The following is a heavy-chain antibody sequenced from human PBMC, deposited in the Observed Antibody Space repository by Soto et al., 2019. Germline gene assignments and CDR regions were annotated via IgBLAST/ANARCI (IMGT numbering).Heavy chain of an antibody. Sequence: SETLSLTCTVSGGSISSGDYYWSWIRQPPGKGLEWIGYIYYSGSTYYNPSLKSRVTISVDTSKNQFSLKLSSVTAADTAVYYCARGMGGGGLRYFDWLYFDYWGQGTLVTVSS. V-gene: IGHV4-30-4*01. CDR2: IYYSGST. CDR1: GGSISSGDYY. D-gene: IGHD3-9*01. CDR3: ARGMGGGGLRYFDWLYFDY. J-gene: IGHJ4*02.